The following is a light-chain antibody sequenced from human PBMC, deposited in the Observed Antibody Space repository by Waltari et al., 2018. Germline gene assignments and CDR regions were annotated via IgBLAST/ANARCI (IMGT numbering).Light chain of an antibody. V-gene: IGLV2-14*03. CDR3: TSYTDSRIFDVV. Sequence: QSALTQPASGSGLPGQSITISCTGTSRDVGGYNYCTWYQQPPGKVPKLMIYNVINRPSGVSIRFSGSKSGNTASLTIAGLQAEDEADYYCTSYTDSRIFDVVFGGGTRLTVL. CDR1: SRDVGGYNY. J-gene: IGLJ2*01. CDR2: NVI.